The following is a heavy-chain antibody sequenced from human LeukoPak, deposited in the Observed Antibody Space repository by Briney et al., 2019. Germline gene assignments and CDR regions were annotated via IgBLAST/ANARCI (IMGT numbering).Heavy chain of an antibody. D-gene: IGHD6-13*01. CDR1: GYTFTRYY. Sequence: ASVKVSCKASGYTFTRYYMHWVRQAPGRGLEWMGMINPSGGDTTYAQKLQGRVTMTRDTPTSTVYMELSSLRSDDTAVYYCARDLEYSSSWYQFSFWFDPWGQGTLVTVSS. V-gene: IGHV1-46*01. J-gene: IGHJ5*02. CDR2: INPSGGDT. CDR3: ARDLEYSSSWYQFSFWFDP.